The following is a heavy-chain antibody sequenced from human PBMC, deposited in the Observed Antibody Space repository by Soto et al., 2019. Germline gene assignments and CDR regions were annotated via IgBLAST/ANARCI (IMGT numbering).Heavy chain of an antibody. J-gene: IGHJ5*02. CDR1: GFTFSTYT. D-gene: IGHD5-12*01. CDR3: ARDQAKNCFDP. V-gene: IGHV3-23*01. CDR2: ITQTETGS. Sequence: GGSLRLSCAASGFTFSTYTMNWVRQAPGKGLEWVSGITQTETGSHYADSVKGRFTISRDNSKNTLYLQMNSLRAEDTAVYYCARDQAKNCFDPWGQGTLVTVSS.